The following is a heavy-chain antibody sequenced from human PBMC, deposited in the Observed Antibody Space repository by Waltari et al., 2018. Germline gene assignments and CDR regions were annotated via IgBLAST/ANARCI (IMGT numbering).Heavy chain of an antibody. J-gene: IGHJ5*02. CDR3: AKDPKS. CDR1: GFTFSTSA. CDR2: MGGAGGNT. V-gene: IGHV3-23*01. Sequence: EVQLLESGGGLVQPGGSLRLSCAASGFTFSTSAMNWVRQAPGKGLEWGSSMGGAGGNTYYTDSVKGRFTISRDSSKNALYLQMNSLRVEDTAVYYCAKDPKSWGQGTLVTVSS.